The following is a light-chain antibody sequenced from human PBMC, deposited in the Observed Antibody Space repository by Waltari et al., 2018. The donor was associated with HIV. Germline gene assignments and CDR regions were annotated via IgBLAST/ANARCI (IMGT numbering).Light chain of an antibody. Sequence: QAVVTQEPSLTVPPGGTVTPTCGSTTGGVTSGHYPYWFQQKPGQAPGTLIYDTSNKHSWTPALFSGSLLGGKAALTLSGAQAEDEAEYYCLLSYSGARLGVFGTGTKVTVL. V-gene: IGLV7-46*01. CDR3: LLSYSGARLGV. CDR1: TGGVTSGHY. J-gene: IGLJ1*01. CDR2: DTS.